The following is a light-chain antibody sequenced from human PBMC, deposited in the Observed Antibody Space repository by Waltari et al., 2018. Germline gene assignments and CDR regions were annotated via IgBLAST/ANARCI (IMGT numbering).Light chain of an antibody. J-gene: IGLJ1*01. CDR1: RWDVGAYRY. Sequence: QSALTQPPSATGSPGQSVTISCTGGRWDVGAYRYVSWYQQHPGRAPNVIVDEVGKRPSGVPDRCSGSKSGTTASLTISGLKLEDEADYYCTSYGGTNNFLFGSGTKVTV. CDR3: TSYGGTNNFL. CDR2: EVG. V-gene: IGLV2-8*01.